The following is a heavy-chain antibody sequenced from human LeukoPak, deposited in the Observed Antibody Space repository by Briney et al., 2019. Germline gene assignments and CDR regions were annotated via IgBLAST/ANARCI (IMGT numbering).Heavy chain of an antibody. D-gene: IGHD2-21*01. CDR3: GRDGGRRGDLDY. Sequence: GGSLRLSCAASGFTFRSYEMNWVRQAPGKGLEWVSYISSSGSTIYYADSVKGRFTISRDNAKNSLFLQMNSLRAEDTALYYCGRDGGRRGDLDYWGQRTLVTVSS. J-gene: IGHJ4*02. CDR2: ISSSGSTI. V-gene: IGHV3-48*03. CDR1: GFTFRSYE.